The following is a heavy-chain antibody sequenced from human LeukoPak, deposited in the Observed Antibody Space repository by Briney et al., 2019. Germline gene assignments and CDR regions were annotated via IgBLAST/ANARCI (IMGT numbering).Heavy chain of an antibody. J-gene: IGHJ4*02. CDR2: IIPIFGTA. Sequence: GASVKVSCKASGGTFSSYAISWVRQAPGQGLEWMGGIIPIFGTANYAQKFQGRVTITADESTSTAYMELSSLRSEDTAVYYCARAKVGATAGFDYWGQGTLVTVSS. CDR3: ARAKVGATAGFDY. D-gene: IGHD1-26*01. V-gene: IGHV1-69*13. CDR1: GGTFSSYA.